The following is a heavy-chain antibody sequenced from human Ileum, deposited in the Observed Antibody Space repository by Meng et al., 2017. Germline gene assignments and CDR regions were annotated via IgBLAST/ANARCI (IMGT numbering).Heavy chain of an antibody. J-gene: IGHJ3*02. V-gene: IGHV3-11*04. CDR1: GFTFSDYY. D-gene: IGHD2-15*01. CDR2: ISRSGSTI. CDR3: VREYCNGNSCSYAPHDSFDI. Sequence: GESLKISCAASGFTFSDYYMTWIRQAPGKGLECVSYISRSGSTIYYADSVKGRFAVSRDNAKNSLYLQMNSLRAEDTAVYYCVREYCNGNSCSYAPHDSFDIWGQGTKVT.